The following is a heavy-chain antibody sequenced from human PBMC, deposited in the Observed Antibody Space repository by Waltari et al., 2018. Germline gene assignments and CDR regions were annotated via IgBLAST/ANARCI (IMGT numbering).Heavy chain of an antibody. V-gene: IGHV5-51*01. Sequence: ELQLVQSGAEVTKAGESLKMSCKGSGYSFTSNWIGWVRPVPGEGLEWMGIIYPGDSDTRYSPSFQGQVTISADKSISTAYLQWSSLKASDTAMYYCARLEIVVVPAAISRGLPFDYWGQGTLVTVSS. CDR1: GYSFTSNW. J-gene: IGHJ4*02. D-gene: IGHD2-2*02. CDR3: ARLEIVVVPAAISRGLPFDY. CDR2: IYPGDSDT.